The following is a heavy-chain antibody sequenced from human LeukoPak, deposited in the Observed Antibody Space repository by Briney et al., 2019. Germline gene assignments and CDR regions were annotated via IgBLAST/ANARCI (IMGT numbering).Heavy chain of an antibody. CDR3: ARRSQWLVQGAFDI. V-gene: IGHV3-21*01. D-gene: IGHD6-19*01. J-gene: IGHJ3*02. CDR1: GFTFSSYS. Sequence: GGSLRLSCAASGFTFSSYSVNWVRQAPGKGLEWVSSISSSSSYIYYADSVKGRFTISRDNAKNSLYLQMNSLRAEDTAVYYCARRSQWLVQGAFDIWGQGTMVTVSS. CDR2: ISSSSSYI.